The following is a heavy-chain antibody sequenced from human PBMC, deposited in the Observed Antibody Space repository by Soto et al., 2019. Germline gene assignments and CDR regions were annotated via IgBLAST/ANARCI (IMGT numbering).Heavy chain of an antibody. D-gene: IGHD2-21*02. Sequence: PSETLSLTCAVYGGSFSGYYWSWIRQPPGKGLEWIGEINHSGSTNYNPSLKSRVTISVDTSKNQFSLKLSSVTAADTAVYYCARGYCVGDCSDHYFDYWGQGTLVTVSS. V-gene: IGHV4-34*01. J-gene: IGHJ4*02. CDR3: ARGYCVGDCSDHYFDY. CDR1: GGSFSGYY. CDR2: INHSGST.